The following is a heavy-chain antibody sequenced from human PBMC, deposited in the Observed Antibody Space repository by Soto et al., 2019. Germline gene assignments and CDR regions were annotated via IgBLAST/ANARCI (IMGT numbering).Heavy chain of an antibody. Sequence: GGALRLSCAASGFTFSSYWMTWVRQAPGKGLEWVANINDDGSDRYYVDSVKGRFTIFRDNAKNSLYLQMNSLRAEDTATYYCARYTDYRGQGLLVPVFS. V-gene: IGHV3-7*03. J-gene: IGHJ4*02. CDR3: ARYTDY. CDR2: INDDGSDR. CDR1: GFTFSSYW. D-gene: IGHD2-2*02.